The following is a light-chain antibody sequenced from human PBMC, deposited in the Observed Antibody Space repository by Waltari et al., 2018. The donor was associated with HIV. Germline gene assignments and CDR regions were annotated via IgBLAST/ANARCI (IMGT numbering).Light chain of an antibody. V-gene: IGLV1-51*01. CDR3: GTWDSSVGAAV. Sequence: TQPASVSAAPGQKVTISCSGSSYNFGSGFVSCYQHLPGAAPRLLIYDNTKRPSWISDRFSGSKSGTSATLGITGLQTGDEADYYCGTWDSSVGAAVFGGGTRLTFL. J-gene: IGLJ3*02. CDR1: SYNFGSGF. CDR2: DNT.